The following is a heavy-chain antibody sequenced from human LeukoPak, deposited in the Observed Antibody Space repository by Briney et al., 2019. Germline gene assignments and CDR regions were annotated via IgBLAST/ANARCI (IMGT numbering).Heavy chain of an antibody. Sequence: PSETLSLTCTVSGGSISSSSYYWGWIRQPPGKGLEWIGSIYYSGSTYYNPSLKSRVTISVDTSKNQFSLKLSSVTAADTAVYYCARAAKRGWGWELPQAPRNFDYWGQGTLVTVSS. J-gene: IGHJ4*02. V-gene: IGHV4-39*01. CDR2: IYYSGST. CDR3: ARAAKRGWGWELPQAPRNFDY. CDR1: GGSISSSSYY. D-gene: IGHD1-26*01.